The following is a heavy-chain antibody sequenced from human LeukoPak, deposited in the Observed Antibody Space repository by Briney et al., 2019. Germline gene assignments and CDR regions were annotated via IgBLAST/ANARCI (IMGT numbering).Heavy chain of an antibody. J-gene: IGHJ6*02. D-gene: IGHD1-26*01. CDR3: AKDQTEGFSGSYYRGNYYYYGMDV. Sequence: GGSLRLSCAASGFTFSNYWMSWVRQAPGKGLEWVSAISGSGDSTYYADSVKGRFTISRDFSKNTLYLQMNSLRAEDTAVYYCAKDQTEGFSGSYYRGNYYYYGMDVWGQGTTVTVSS. CDR2: ISGSGDST. V-gene: IGHV3-23*01. CDR1: GFTFSNYW.